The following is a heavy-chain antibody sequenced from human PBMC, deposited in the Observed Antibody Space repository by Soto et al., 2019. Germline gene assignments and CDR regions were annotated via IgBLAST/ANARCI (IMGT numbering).Heavy chain of an antibody. Sequence: ASVKVSCKASGSTFTTYYMHWVRQAPGQGLEWMGIINPSGGSTSYAQKFQGRVTMTRDTSTSTIYMELSSLRSEDTAVYYCARDSYYYDNSGYSRYLHYWGQGTLVTVSS. CDR2: INPSGGST. CDR3: ARDSYYYDNSGYSRYLHY. CDR1: GSTFTTYY. J-gene: IGHJ4*02. D-gene: IGHD3-22*01. V-gene: IGHV1-46*01.